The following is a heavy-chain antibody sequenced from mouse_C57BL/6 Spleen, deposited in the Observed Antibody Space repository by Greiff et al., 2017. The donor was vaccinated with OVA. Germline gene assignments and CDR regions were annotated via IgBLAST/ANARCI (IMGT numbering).Heavy chain of an antibody. D-gene: IGHD2-3*01. CDR1: GYTFTSYG. CDR2: IYPRSGNT. Sequence: VQRVESGAELARPGASVKLSCKASGYTFTSYGISWVKQRTGQGLEWIGEIYPRSGNTYYNEKFKGKATLTADKSSSTAYMELRSLTSEDSAVYFCARSYDPSTAYWGQGTLVTVSA. J-gene: IGHJ3*01. CDR3: ARSYDPSTAY. V-gene: IGHV1-81*01.